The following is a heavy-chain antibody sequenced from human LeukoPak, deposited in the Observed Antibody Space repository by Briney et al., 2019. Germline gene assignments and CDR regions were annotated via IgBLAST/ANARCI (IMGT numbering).Heavy chain of an antibody. Sequence: ASVKVSCKASGYTFTSYDINWVRQATGQGLEWMGWMNPNSGNTGYAQKFQGRVTMTRNTSISTAYMELSSLRSEDTAVYYCARDERSSGWYLVGRFDYWGQGTLVTVSS. D-gene: IGHD6-19*01. CDR1: GYTFTSYD. J-gene: IGHJ4*02. CDR2: MNPNSGNT. V-gene: IGHV1-8*01. CDR3: ARDERSSGWYLVGRFDY.